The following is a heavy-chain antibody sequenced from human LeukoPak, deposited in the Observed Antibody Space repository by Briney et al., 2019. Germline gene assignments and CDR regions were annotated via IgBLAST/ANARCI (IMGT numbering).Heavy chain of an antibody. D-gene: IGHD5-18*01. V-gene: IGHV1-69*13. CDR3: ARDKGPIQLWTPYYYYYGMDV. Sequence: GASVKVSCKASGGTFSSYAISWVRQAPGQGLEWMGGIIPIFGTANYAQKFQGRVTITADESTSTAYMELRSLRSDDTAVYYCARDKGPIQLWTPYYYYYGMDVWGQGTTVTVSS. CDR2: IIPIFGTA. CDR1: GGTFSSYA. J-gene: IGHJ6*02.